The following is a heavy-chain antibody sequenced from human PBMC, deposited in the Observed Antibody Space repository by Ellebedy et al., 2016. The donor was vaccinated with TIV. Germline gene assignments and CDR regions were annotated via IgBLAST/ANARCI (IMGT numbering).Heavy chain of an antibody. CDR1: GGSINSGLYS. CDR2: IYHSGTT. Sequence: LRLXXAVSGGSINSGLYSWSWIRQTPEKGLEWIGYIYHSGTTYYNPSFKSRVTMSQDRSENHFSLNLTSVTAADTAVYYCARALDVDAFDIWGQGTVVTVSS. CDR3: ARALDVDAFDI. V-gene: IGHV4-30-2*01. J-gene: IGHJ3*02. D-gene: IGHD2-2*03.